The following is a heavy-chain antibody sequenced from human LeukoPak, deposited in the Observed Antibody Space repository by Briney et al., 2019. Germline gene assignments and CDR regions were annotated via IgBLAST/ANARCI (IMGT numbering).Heavy chain of an antibody. V-gene: IGHV3-21*01. CDR3: AREDQAVAGNRYFDY. CDR1: GFTFSSYG. CDR2: ISSSSSYI. J-gene: IGHJ4*02. Sequence: GGSLRLSCAASGFTFSSYGMSWVRQAPGRGLEWVSSISSSSSYIYYADSVKGRFTISRDNAKNSLYLQMNSLRAEDTAVYYCAREDQAVAGNRYFDYWGQGTLVTVSS. D-gene: IGHD6-19*01.